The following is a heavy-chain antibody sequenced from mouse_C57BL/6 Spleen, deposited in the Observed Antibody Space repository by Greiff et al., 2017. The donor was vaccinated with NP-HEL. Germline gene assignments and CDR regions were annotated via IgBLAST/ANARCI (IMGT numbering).Heavy chain of an antibody. CDR1: GFTFSSYA. CDR3: TREDPHYYAMDY. CDR2: ISSGGDYI. V-gene: IGHV5-9-1*02. Sequence: EVNLVESGEGLVKPGGSLKLSCAASGFTFSSYAMSWVRQTPEKRLEWVAYISSGGDYIYYADTVKGRFTISRDNARNTLYLQMSSLKSEDTAMYYCTREDPHYYAMDYWGQGTSVTVSS. J-gene: IGHJ4*01.